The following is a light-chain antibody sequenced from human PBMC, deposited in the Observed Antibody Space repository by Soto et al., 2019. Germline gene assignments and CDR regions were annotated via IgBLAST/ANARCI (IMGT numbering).Light chain of an antibody. CDR3: QQYHSWPLS. CDR1: QSISSY. Sequence: DIQMTQSPSSLSASVGDRVTITCRASQSISSYLNWYQQKPGKAPKXMIYAASSLQSGVPSRFSGSGSGTEFTLSISSLQSEDVAVYYCQQYHSWPLSFGGGTKVDIK. CDR2: AAS. V-gene: IGKV1-39*01. J-gene: IGKJ4*01.